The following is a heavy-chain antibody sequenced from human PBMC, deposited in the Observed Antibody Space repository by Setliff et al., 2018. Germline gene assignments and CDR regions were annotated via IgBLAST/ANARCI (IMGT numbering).Heavy chain of an antibody. V-gene: IGHV1-18*01. D-gene: IGHD1-7*01. CDR1: GYTFTDFG. Sequence: GASVKVSCKASGYTFTDFGVSWMRQAPGQGFEWMGWISAYNDNTKSAQKFQGRVTMTTDTSTTTAYMELKSLISDDAAVYYCARQGFGTTYMPFDYWDHGTLVTVSS. CDR3: ARQGFGTTYMPFDY. J-gene: IGHJ4*01. CDR2: ISAYNDNT.